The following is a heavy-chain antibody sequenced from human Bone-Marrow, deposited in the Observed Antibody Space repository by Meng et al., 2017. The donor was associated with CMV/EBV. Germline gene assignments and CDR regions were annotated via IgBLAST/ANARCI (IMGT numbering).Heavy chain of an antibody. CDR1: GYTFTSYG. V-gene: IGHV1-18*01. CDR3: ARAWSGRNLYYYYGMDV. D-gene: IGHD3-3*01. Sequence: ASVKVSCKASGYTFTSYGINWVRQAPGQGLEWMGWISAYNGNTNYAQKLQGRVTMTTDTSTSTAYMELRSLRSDDTAVYYWARAWSGRNLYYYYGMDVWGQGTTVTVSS. CDR2: ISAYNGNT. J-gene: IGHJ6*02.